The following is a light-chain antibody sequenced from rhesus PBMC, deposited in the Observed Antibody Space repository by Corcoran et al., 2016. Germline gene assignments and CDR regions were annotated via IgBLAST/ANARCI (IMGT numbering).Light chain of an antibody. Sequence: IQMTQSPSALSASVGDRVTISCRASQNIYGNLAWYQPKPGKAPKLLLYAASSLQTGIPSRFSGSRSGTDFTLTSSSLQPEDSATYYCQHYYDNPRTFGQGTKVEI. CDR2: AAS. CDR1: QNIYGN. J-gene: IGKJ1*01. CDR3: QHYYDNPRT. V-gene: IGKV1S12*01.